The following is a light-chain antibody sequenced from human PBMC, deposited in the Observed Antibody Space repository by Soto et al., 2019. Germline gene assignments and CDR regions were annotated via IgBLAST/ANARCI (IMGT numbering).Light chain of an antibody. CDR1: QIVSSSY. CDR2: GAS. V-gene: IGKV3-20*01. Sequence: EIGLTRSPGTLSLTPRERTTLTCRASQIVSSSYLAWYQQKPGQAPRLLIYGASSRATGIPDRFSGSGSGTDFTLTISRLEPEDFAVYYCQHYGSSPRTFGPGTKVDIK. J-gene: IGKJ1*01. CDR3: QHYGSSPRT.